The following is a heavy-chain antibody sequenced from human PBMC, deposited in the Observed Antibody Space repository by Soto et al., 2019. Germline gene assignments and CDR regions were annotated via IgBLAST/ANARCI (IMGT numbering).Heavy chain of an antibody. J-gene: IGHJ6*02. V-gene: IGHV1-2*02. CDR1: GYTFINYY. D-gene: IGHD1-1*01. CDR2: INPHSGDT. CDR3: ARQGQPYMSTRDSYGMDV. Sequence: ASVKVSCKSSGYTFINYYLHWVRQAPGQGLEWMGWINPHSGDTYYAEKFQGRVTMTRDTSISTVFMDLSRLTSDDTALYFCARQGQPYMSTRDSYGMDVWGQVTWVTVSS.